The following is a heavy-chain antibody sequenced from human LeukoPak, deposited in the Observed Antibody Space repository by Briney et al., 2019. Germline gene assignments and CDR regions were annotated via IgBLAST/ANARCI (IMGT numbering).Heavy chain of an antibody. D-gene: IGHD2-15*01. CDR1: GGSFSGYY. CDR3: ARGVVVAATPRFDY. CDR2: INHSGST. J-gene: IGHJ4*02. Sequence: SETLSLTCAVYGGSFSGYYWSWIRQPPGKGLEWIGEINHSGSTNYNPALKRRVTISVDTSKNQFSLKLSSVTAADTAVYYCARGVVVAATPRFDYWGQGNLVTVSS. V-gene: IGHV4-34*01.